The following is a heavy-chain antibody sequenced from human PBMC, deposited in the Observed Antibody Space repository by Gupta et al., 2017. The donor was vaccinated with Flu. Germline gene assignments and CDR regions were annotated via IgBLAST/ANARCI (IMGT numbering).Heavy chain of an antibody. J-gene: IGHJ4*02. CDR3: SIPLGELPGRSDF. D-gene: IGHD3-16*01. V-gene: IGHV3-73*01. Sequence: QGPGKGLEWVGRMRAKVNNYATSYAASVKGRFIISRDDLKNTSYLQMNSLKTDDTAVYYCSIPLGELPGRSDFWGQGSRVTVSS. CDR2: MRAKVNNYAT.